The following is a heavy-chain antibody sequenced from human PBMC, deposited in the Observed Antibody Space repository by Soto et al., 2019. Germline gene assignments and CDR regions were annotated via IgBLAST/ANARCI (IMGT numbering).Heavy chain of an antibody. Sequence: ASVKVSCKASGYTFTGYYMHWVRQAPGQGLEWMGWINPNSGGTNYAQKFQGWVTMTRDTSISTAYMELSRLRSDDTAVYYCARVNIGAVTGDNAFDIWGQGTMVTVSS. CDR1: GYTFTGYY. D-gene: IGHD4-17*01. V-gene: IGHV1-2*04. J-gene: IGHJ3*02. CDR3: ARVNIGAVTGDNAFDI. CDR2: INPNSGGT.